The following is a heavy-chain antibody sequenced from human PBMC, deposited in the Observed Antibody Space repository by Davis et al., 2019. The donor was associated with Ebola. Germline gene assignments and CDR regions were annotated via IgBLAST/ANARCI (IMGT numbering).Heavy chain of an antibody. D-gene: IGHD3-10*01. CDR2: INPYSGGT. J-gene: IGHJ4*02. CDR3: ARLSFGEVGFDY. V-gene: IGHV1-2*06. Sequence: ASVKVSCKASGYSFTGHYIHWVRQAPGQGLEWMGRINPYSGGTNYAQKFQGRVTMTRDTSISTAYMELSRLRSDDTAVYYCARLSFGEVGFDYRGQGTLVPVSS. CDR1: GYSFTGHY.